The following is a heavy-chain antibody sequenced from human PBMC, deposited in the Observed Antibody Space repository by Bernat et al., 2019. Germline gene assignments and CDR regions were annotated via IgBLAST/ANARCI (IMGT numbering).Heavy chain of an antibody. Sequence: EVQLVESGGGLIQPGGSLRLSCAASGLTVSSNYMSWVRQAPGKGLEWVSVIYSGGSTYYADSVKGRFTISRDNSKNTLYLQMNSLRAKDTAVYYCAAPALFLEWSADAFDIWGQGTMVTVSS. D-gene: IGHD3-3*01. CDR3: AAPALFLEWSADAFDI. V-gene: IGHV3-53*01. J-gene: IGHJ3*02. CDR1: GLTVSSNY. CDR2: IYSGGST.